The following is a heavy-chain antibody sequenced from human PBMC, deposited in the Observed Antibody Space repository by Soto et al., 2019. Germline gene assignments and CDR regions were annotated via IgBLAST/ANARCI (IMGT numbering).Heavy chain of an antibody. CDR2: IYYSGST. J-gene: IGHJ3*02. CDR1: GGSISSYY. CDR3: AREHVDTAMVTAFDI. V-gene: IGHV4-59*01. Sequence: SETLSLTCTVSGGSISSYYWSWIRQPPGKGLEWIGYIYYSGSTNYNPSLKSRVTISVDTSKNQFSLKLSSVTAADTAVYYCAREHVDTAMVTAFDIWGQGTMVTVSS. D-gene: IGHD5-18*01.